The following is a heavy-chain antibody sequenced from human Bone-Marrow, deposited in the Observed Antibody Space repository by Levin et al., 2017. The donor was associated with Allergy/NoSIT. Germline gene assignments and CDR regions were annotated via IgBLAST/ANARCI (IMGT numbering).Heavy chain of an antibody. V-gene: IGHV2-5*02. D-gene: IGHD7-27*01. CDR3: AQGRHQYLGIYYYYGMDV. J-gene: IGHJ6*02. CDR2: IYWDDDK. CDR1: GFSFSSSGLS. Sequence: TLSLTCTFSGFSFSSSGLSVAWIRQPPGKPLEWLALIYWDDDKRYSPSLESRLTITKDTSKDQVVLTMTNMDPVDTATYYGAQGRHQYLGIYYYYGMDVWGQGTTVTVSS.